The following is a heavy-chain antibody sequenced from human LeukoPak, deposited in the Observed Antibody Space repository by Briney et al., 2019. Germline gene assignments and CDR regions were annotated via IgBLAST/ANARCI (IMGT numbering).Heavy chain of an antibody. V-gene: IGHV4-4*02. CDR2: IYHSGST. Sequence: SETLSLTCAVSGGSISSSNWWSWVRQPPGKGLEWIGEIYHSGSTNYNPSLESRVTISVDKSKNQFSLKLSSVTAADTAVYYCARGAVAGTWEGYFDYWGQGTLVTVSS. J-gene: IGHJ4*02. CDR1: GGSISSSNW. CDR3: ARGAVAGTWEGYFDY. D-gene: IGHD6-19*01.